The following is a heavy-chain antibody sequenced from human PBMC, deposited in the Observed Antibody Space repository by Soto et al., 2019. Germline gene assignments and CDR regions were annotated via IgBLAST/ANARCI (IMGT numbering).Heavy chain of an antibody. V-gene: IGHV2-5*02. D-gene: IGHD5-18*01. CDR1: GFSLSTNAVG. CDR2: IYWDDDK. J-gene: IGHJ4*02. CDR3: AHGYSYAHYFVS. Sequence: QITLKESGPTLVKPTQTLTLTCTFSGFSLSTNAVGVGWIRQPPGKALEWLALIYWDDDKRYSPSLKSRLTIPKHTSKKPAVLTLTNLDPLDTATYYCAHGYSYAHYFVSWGQGTLVTVSS.